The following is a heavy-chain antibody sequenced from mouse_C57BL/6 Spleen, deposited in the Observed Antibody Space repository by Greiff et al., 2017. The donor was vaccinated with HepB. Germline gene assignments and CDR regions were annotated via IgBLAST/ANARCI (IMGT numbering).Heavy chain of an antibody. CDR1: GYSITSGYY. V-gene: IGHV3-6*01. J-gene: IGHJ1*03. CDR2: ISYDGSN. Sequence: VQLQQSGPGLVKPSQSLSLTCSVTGYSITSGYYWNWIRQFPGNKLEWMGYISYDGSNNYNPSLKNRISITRDTSKNQFFLKLNSVTTEDTATYYCASGRNYWYFDVWGTGTTVTVSS. CDR3: ASGRNYWYFDV.